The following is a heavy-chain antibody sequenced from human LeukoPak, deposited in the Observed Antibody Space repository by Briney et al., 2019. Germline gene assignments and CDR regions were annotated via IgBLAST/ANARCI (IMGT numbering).Heavy chain of an antibody. CDR1: GYNFTGYH. J-gene: IGHJ5*02. CDR3: ARKGAEYSRSPILNAWFDP. D-gene: IGHD6-6*01. V-gene: IGHV1-2*02. CDR2: IHPGTGDT. Sequence: GASVKVSCKTSGYNFTGYHIHWVRQAPGQGVEWMGWIHPGTGDTRYTRKFQGRVTMTRDTSINTAYLELSGLKSNDTAVYYCARKGAEYSRSPILNAWFDPWGQGTLITVSS.